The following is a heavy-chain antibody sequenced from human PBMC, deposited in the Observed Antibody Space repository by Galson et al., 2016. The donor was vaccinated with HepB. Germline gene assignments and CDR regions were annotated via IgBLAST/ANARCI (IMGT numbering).Heavy chain of an antibody. J-gene: IGHJ4*02. D-gene: IGHD4/OR15-4a*01. CDR1: GDSITNNYW. CDR3: ARGTLGTSATMAFDY. V-gene: IGHV4-4*02. CDR2: IYQTGTA. Sequence: SETLSLTCAVSGDSITNNYWWSWVRQSPGKGLEWIGEIYQTGTAHYNPSFTSRATISVDKSKNQISLRLDSVTAADTALYYCARGTLGTSATMAFDYWGQGTLVTVS.